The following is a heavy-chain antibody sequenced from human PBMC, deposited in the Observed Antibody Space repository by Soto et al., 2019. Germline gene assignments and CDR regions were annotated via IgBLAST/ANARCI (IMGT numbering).Heavy chain of an antibody. CDR2: ISYDGGNK. J-gene: IGHJ4*02. D-gene: IGHD6-19*01. CDR3: ATDFSGWYGSSEYGF. V-gene: IGHV3-30*03. Sequence: ESGGGVVQPGRSLRLSCAASGFTFSSSGIHWVRQAPGKGLEWVAVISYDGGNKYYVDSVKGRFTISRDNSKNTLYLQMNSRRAEDTAVYYCATDFSGWYGSSEYGFWGQGTLVTVSS. CDR1: GFTFSSSG.